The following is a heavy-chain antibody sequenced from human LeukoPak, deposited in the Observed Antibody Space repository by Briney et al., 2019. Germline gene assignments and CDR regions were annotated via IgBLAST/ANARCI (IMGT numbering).Heavy chain of an antibody. CDR1: GYTFINDD. CDR3: TRGRGGTIDRGYMDY. CDR2: MNSNTGNT. D-gene: IGHD1-1*01. J-gene: IGHJ4*02. Sequence: ASVKVSWKASGYTFINDDIMWVRQATGQGLEWMGWMNSNTGNTGYAQRFQGRVTMTRDTSRSTAYMELSSLGSEDTAVYYCTRGRGGTIDRGYMDYWGQGTLVTVSS. V-gene: IGHV1-8*01.